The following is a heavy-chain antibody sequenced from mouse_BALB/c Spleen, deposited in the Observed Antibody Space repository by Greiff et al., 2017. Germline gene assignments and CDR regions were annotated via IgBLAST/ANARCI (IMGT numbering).Heavy chain of an antibody. CDR1: GYSITSDYA. J-gene: IGHJ3*01. CDR3: ALYSPWFAY. D-gene: IGHD2-12*01. CDR2: ISYSGST. Sequence: EVKLVESGPGLVKPSQSLSLTCTVTGYSITSDYAWNWIRQFPGNKLEWMGYISYSGSTSYNPSLKSRISITRDTSKNQFFLQLNSVTTEDTATYYCALYSPWFAYWGQGTLVTVSA. V-gene: IGHV3-2*02.